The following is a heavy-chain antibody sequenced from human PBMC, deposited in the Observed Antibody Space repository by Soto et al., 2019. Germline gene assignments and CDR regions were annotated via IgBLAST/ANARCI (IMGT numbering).Heavy chain of an antibody. CDR2: ITSSSSTI. CDR1: GSTLSSYT. CDR3: ATAFSSGG. J-gene: IGHJ4*02. V-gene: IGHV3-48*02. D-gene: IGHD3-10*01. Sequence: GGSLRLSCAASGSTLSSYTMNWVRQAPGKGLEWVSYITSSSSTIYYADSVKGRFTISRDNARNTLYLQMNSLRDEDTAVYFCATAFSSGGWGQGTLVTVSS.